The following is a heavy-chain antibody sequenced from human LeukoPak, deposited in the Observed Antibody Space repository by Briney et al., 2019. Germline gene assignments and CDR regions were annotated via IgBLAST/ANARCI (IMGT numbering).Heavy chain of an antibody. CDR2: ISGSGGST. V-gene: IGHV3-23*01. J-gene: IGHJ6*03. CDR3: AKAGPVVPAATRYYYYMDV. Sequence: PGGSLRLSCAASGFTFSSYAMSWVRQAPGKGLEWVSAISGSGGSTYYADSVKGRFTISRDNSKNTLYLQMNSLRAEDTAVYYCAKAGPVVPAATRYYYYMDVWGKGTTVTVSS. D-gene: IGHD2-2*01. CDR1: GFTFSSYA.